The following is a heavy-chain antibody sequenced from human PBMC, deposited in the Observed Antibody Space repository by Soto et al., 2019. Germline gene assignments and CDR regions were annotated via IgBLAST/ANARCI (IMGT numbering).Heavy chain of an antibody. V-gene: IGHV3-23*01. CDR3: AKDGGSIAAPSGMDV. CDR1: GFTFSSYA. Sequence: GSLRLSCAASGFTFSSYAMSWVRQAPGKGLEWVSAISGNGADTSYADSVKGRFTISRDNSKNTLYLQMNSLRAEDTAVYYCAKDGGSIAAPSGMDVWGQGTTVTVSS. J-gene: IGHJ6*02. CDR2: ISGNGADT. D-gene: IGHD6-6*01.